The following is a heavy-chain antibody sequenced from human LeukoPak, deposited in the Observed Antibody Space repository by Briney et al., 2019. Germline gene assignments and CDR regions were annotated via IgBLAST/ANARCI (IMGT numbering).Heavy chain of an antibody. V-gene: IGHV3-23*01. J-gene: IGHJ3*02. CDR1: GFTFSSYA. Sequence: GGSLRLSCAASGFTFSSYAMSWVRQAPGKGLEGVSAISGSGGSTYYADSVKGRFTISRDNSKNTLYLQMNSLRAEDTAVYYCAKSRGSSWTYDAFDIWGQGTMVTVSS. CDR3: AKSRGSSWTYDAFDI. D-gene: IGHD6-13*01. CDR2: ISGSGGST.